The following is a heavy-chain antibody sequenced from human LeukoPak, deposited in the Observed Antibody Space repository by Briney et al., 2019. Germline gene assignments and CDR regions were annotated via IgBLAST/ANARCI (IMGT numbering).Heavy chain of an antibody. V-gene: IGHV4-59*01. Sequence: SETLSLTCTVSGGSISSYYWSWIRQPPGKGLEWIGYIYYSGSTNYNPSLKSRVTISVDTSKNQFSLKLSSVTAADTAVYYCARAAGGPVVAAGMDVWGQGTTVTVSS. CDR2: IYYSGST. CDR1: GGSISSYY. CDR3: ARAAGGPVVAAGMDV. D-gene: IGHD2-15*01. J-gene: IGHJ6*02.